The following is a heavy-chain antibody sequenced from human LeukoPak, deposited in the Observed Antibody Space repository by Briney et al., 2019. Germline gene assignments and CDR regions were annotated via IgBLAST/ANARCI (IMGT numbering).Heavy chain of an antibody. CDR1: GYTFTSYA. CDR3: ARDDVLRYFDY. V-gene: IGHV1-3*01. D-gene: IGHD3-9*01. Sequence: ASVKVSCKASGYTFTSYAMHWVRQAPGQRLEWMGWINAGNGNTKYPQKFQGRVTITRDTSASTAYMELSSLRSEDTAVYYCARDDVLRYFDYWGQGTLVTVSS. CDR2: INAGNGNT. J-gene: IGHJ4*02.